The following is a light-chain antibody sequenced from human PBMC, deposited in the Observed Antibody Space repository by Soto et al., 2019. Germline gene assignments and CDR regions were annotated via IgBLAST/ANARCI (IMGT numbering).Light chain of an antibody. V-gene: IGKV3-15*01. CDR2: GAS. CDR3: QQYNNWPPIT. CDR1: QSVSSN. J-gene: IGKJ5*01. Sequence: ETVMTQSPATLSVSLGARATLSCRASQSVSSNLAWYQQKPGQAPRLLIYGASTRATGIPARFSGSGSGTEFTLTISSLQSEDFAVYYCQQYNNWPPITFGQGTRLEIK.